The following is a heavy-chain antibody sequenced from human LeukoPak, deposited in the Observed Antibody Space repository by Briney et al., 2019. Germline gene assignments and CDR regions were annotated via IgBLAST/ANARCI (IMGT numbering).Heavy chain of an antibody. V-gene: IGHV3-7*04. CDR3: ARGHNSTLPD. J-gene: IGHJ4*02. D-gene: IGHD1-20*01. Sequence: GGSLRLSCAASGLTFSSYWMSWVRQAPGKGLEWVANIKQDGSEKYYVDSVQGRFTISRDNAKNSLYLQMNSLRAEDTAVYYCARGHNSTLPDWGQGTLVTVSS. CDR2: IKQDGSEK. CDR1: GLTFSSYW.